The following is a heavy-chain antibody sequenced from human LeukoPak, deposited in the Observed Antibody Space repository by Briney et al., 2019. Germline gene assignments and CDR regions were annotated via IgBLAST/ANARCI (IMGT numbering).Heavy chain of an antibody. Sequence: ASVKVSCKASGYTFTSYDINWVRQATGQGLEWMGWINPNSGGTNYAQKFQGRVTMTRDTSISTAYMELSRLRSDDTAMYYCAREVYYDFWSGYRDAFAIWGQGTMVTVSS. V-gene: IGHV1-2*02. CDR2: INPNSGGT. J-gene: IGHJ3*02. CDR1: GYTFTSYD. D-gene: IGHD3-3*01. CDR3: AREVYYDFWSGYRDAFAI.